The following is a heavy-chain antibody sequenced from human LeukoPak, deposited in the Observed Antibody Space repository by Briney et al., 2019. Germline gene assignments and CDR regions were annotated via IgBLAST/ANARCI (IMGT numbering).Heavy chain of an antibody. J-gene: IGHJ5*02. D-gene: IGHD3-10*01. Sequence: SETLSLTCTVSGGSINKYYWSWIRQSPGKGLEWLGYVHDSAGTIYNPSLKSRVTISVDTSKNQFSLKLSSVTAADTAVYYCARGGNMVRKRNWFDPWGQGTLVTVSS. CDR1: GGSINKYY. V-gene: IGHV4-59*12. CDR2: VHDSAGT. CDR3: ARGGNMVRKRNWFDP.